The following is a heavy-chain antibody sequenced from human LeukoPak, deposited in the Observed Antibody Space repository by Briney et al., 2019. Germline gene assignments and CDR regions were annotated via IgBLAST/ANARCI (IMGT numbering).Heavy chain of an antibody. Sequence: SETLSLTCAVYGGSFSGYYWSWIRQPPGKGLEWIGEINHSGSTNYNPSLKSRVTISVDTSKNQFSLKLSSVTAADTAVYYCARDSGSQNFDYWGQGTLVTVSS. J-gene: IGHJ4*02. CDR3: ARDSGSQNFDY. D-gene: IGHD1-26*01. CDR1: GGSFSGYY. V-gene: IGHV4-34*01. CDR2: INHSGST.